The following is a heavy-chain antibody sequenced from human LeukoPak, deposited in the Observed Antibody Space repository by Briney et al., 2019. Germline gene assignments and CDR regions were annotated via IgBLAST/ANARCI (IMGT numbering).Heavy chain of an antibody. CDR3: ARHAGYYDSSGFYDY. V-gene: IGHV4-4*09. J-gene: IGHJ4*02. D-gene: IGHD3-22*01. Sequence: SETLSLTCTDSGGSISSYYWSWIRQPPGKGLEWVGYIYTSGSTNYNPSLKSRVTISVDTSKNQFSLKLSSVTAADTAVYYCARHAGYYDSSGFYDYWGQGTLVTVSS. CDR1: GGSISSYY. CDR2: IYTSGST.